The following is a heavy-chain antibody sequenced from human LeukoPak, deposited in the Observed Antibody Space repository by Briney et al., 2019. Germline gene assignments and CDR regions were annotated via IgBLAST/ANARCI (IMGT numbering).Heavy chain of an antibody. CDR3: AREINSSGWYPGGYYYYMDV. D-gene: IGHD6-19*01. Sequence: GGSLRLSCAASGFTFNSYWMSWVRPAPGKGLEGVANIKQDGSEKYYVDSVKGRFTISRDNAKNSLYLQMNSLRAEDTAVYYCAREINSSGWYPGGYYYYMDVWGKGTTVTVSS. CDR2: IKQDGSEK. J-gene: IGHJ6*03. CDR1: GFTFNSYW. V-gene: IGHV3-7*01.